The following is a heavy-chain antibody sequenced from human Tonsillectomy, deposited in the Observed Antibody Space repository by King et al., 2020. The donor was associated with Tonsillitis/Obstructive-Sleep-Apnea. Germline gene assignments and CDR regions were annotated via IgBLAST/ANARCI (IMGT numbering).Heavy chain of an antibody. Sequence: VQLVESGGGVVQPGRSLRLSCAASGFTFSSYNMHWVRQAPGKGLEWVAVIWYDGSNKYYADSVKGRFIISRDNSKNTLYLQMNSLRAEDTAVYYCARDRGDWFDPWGQGTLVTVSS. V-gene: IGHV3-33*01. CDR1: GFTFSSYN. D-gene: IGHD3-10*01. CDR2: IWYDGSNK. CDR3: ARDRGDWFDP. J-gene: IGHJ5*02.